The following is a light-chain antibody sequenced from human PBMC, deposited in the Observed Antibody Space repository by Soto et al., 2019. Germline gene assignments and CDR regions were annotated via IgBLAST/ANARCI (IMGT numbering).Light chain of an antibody. V-gene: IGLV2-14*01. CDR2: DVS. CDR1: SSDVGAFNY. J-gene: IGLJ1*01. CDR3: NSYTSTNSYV. Sequence: QSALTRPASVSGSPGQSITISCTGTSSDVGAFNYVSWYQQHPGKAPKLMIFDVSNRPSGVSNRFSGSKSGNTASLTISGLQAEDEADYYCNSYTSTNSYVFGTGTKVTVL.